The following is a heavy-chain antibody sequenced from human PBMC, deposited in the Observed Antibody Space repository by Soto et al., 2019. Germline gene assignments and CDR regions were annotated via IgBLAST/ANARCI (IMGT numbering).Heavy chain of an antibody. J-gene: IGHJ4*02. D-gene: IGHD3-10*01. Sequence: QLQLQESGPGLVKPSETLSLTCTVSGGSISSSSYYWGWIRQPPGTGLEWIGRIYYSGSTYYNPALKSRVTTTEDRSKNQFSLKLSSVTAADTAVYYCARRPVLLWFGEYQLDGDYWGQGTLVTVSS. CDR1: GGSISSSSYY. CDR2: IYYSGST. CDR3: ARRPVLLWFGEYQLDGDY. V-gene: IGHV4-39*01.